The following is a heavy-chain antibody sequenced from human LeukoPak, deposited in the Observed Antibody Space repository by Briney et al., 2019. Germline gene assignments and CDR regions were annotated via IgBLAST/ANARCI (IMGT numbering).Heavy chain of an antibody. CDR3: ARGGRGYCTNGVCSYFDY. CDR1: GYTFTSYG. Sequence: ASVKVSCTASGYTFTSYGISWVRQAPGQGLEWMGWISAYNGNTNYAQKLKGRVTMTTDTSTSTAYMELRSLRSDDTAVYYCARGGRGYCTNGVCSYFDYWGQGTLVTVSS. V-gene: IGHV1-18*01. CDR2: ISAYNGNT. J-gene: IGHJ4*02. D-gene: IGHD2-8*01.